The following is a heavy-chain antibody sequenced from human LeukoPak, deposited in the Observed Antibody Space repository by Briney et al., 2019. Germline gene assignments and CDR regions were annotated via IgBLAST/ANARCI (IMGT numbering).Heavy chain of an antibody. V-gene: IGHV1-2*02. CDR1: RYTFTRAF. Sequence: APVKGSCTTSRYTFTRAFMHSGRQAPGPPLAGMRSINHNSGGTTYSQQIPGRVTITRETSISTAYPELRRLRSDDTAVYYWARDRYDICAGYCVDYYNYCMDVWGQGTTVTVSS. CDR3: ARDRYDICAGYCVDYYNYCMDV. J-gene: IGHJ6*02. CDR2: INHNSGGT. D-gene: IGHD3-9*01.